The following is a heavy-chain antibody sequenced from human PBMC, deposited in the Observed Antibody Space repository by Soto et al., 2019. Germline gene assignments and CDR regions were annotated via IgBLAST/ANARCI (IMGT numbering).Heavy chain of an antibody. Sequence: GGSLRLSCAASGFTFSSYAMHWVRQAPGKGLEWVAVISYDGSNKYYADSVKGRFTISRDNSKNTLYLQMNSLRAEDTAVYYCARDRLAVAGNFDYWGQGTLVTVSS. CDR3: ARDRLAVAGNFDY. V-gene: IGHV3-30-3*01. CDR1: GFTFSSYA. CDR2: ISYDGSNK. D-gene: IGHD6-19*01. J-gene: IGHJ4*02.